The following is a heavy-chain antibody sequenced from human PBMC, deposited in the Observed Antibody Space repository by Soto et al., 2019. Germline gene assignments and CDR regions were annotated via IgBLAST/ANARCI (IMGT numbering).Heavy chain of an antibody. Sequence: QLQLQESGPGLVKPSETLSLTCTVSGGSISRSSYYWGWIRQPPGKGLEWIGSIYYSGSTYYNPSLTSRVTISVDTTKNQFSLKLSSVTAADTAVYYGARRNPPGTGEYYFDYWGQGTLVTVSS. J-gene: IGHJ4*02. CDR1: GGSISRSSYY. CDR3: ARRNPPGTGEYYFDY. V-gene: IGHV4-39*01. D-gene: IGHD6-13*01. CDR2: IYYSGST.